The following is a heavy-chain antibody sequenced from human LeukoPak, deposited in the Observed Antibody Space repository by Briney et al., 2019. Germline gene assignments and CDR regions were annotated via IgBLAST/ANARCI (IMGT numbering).Heavy chain of an antibody. J-gene: IGHJ4*02. CDR3: ARDGNNYGAIVY. Sequence: SETLSLTCTVSGGSISSGSYHWSWIRQPAGKGLEWIGRMYTSGNTNYNPSLKSRVTISVDTSKNHFSLKLSAVTAADTAVYYCARDGNNYGAIVYWGQGTLVTVSS. CDR1: GGSISSGSYH. V-gene: IGHV4-61*02. CDR2: MYTSGNT. D-gene: IGHD4-11*01.